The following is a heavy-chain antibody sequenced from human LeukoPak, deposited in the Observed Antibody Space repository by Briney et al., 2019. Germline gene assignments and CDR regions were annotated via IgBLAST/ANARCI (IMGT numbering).Heavy chain of an antibody. Sequence: GGSLRLSCAASGFTVSSNYMTWVRQAPGKGLEWVSLNSGGSTYYADSVKGRFTISRDNSKNTLYLQMNSLRAEDTAVYYCARGPSGYHNTGGQGTLVTVSS. J-gene: IGHJ4*02. CDR2: NSGGST. CDR1: GFTVSSNY. D-gene: IGHD5-12*01. CDR3: ARGPSGYHNT. V-gene: IGHV3-66*01.